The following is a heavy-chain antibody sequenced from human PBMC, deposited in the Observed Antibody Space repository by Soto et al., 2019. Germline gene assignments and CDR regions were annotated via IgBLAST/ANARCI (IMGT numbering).Heavy chain of an antibody. D-gene: IGHD3-9*01. CDR3: AHGGDYDILTGYYDY. CDR2: IYWDDDK. CDR1: GFSLSTSGVG. V-gene: IGHV2-5*02. Sequence: QITLKESGPTLVKPTQPLTLTCTFSGFSLSTSGVGVGWIRQPPGKALEWLALIYWDDDKRYSPSLKSRLTITKDTSKNQVVLTMTNMDPVDTATYYCAHGGDYDILTGYYDYWGQGTLVTVSS. J-gene: IGHJ4*02.